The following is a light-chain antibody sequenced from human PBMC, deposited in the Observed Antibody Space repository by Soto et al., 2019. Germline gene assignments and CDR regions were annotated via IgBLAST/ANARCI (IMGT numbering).Light chain of an antibody. CDR2: SNN. V-gene: IGLV1-44*01. Sequence: QSVLTQPPSASGTPGQRVTISCSGSSSNIGSNTVNWYQQLPGTAPKLLLYSNNQRPSGVPDRFSGSKSGTSASPAISGLQSEDEADYYCAAGDDSLNGPVFGGGTKLTVL. CDR3: AAGDDSLNGPV. J-gene: IGLJ3*02. CDR1: SSNIGSNT.